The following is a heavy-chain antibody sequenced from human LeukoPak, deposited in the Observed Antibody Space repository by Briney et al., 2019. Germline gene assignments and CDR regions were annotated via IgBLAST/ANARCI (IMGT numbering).Heavy chain of an antibody. V-gene: IGHV3-23*01. J-gene: IGHJ4*02. D-gene: IGHD2-8*02. CDR1: GFTVSSEA. Sequence: GGSETVSWPASGFTVSSEAMRWVRQAPGKGLEWVSGFSGVSGGAFYADSVKGRFTVSRDNSQKTTYLQMNSLRADDTAIYYCAKTLSLTGGSPPFEFWGQGTLVTVSS. CDR3: AKTLSLTGGSPPFEF. CDR2: FSGVSGGA.